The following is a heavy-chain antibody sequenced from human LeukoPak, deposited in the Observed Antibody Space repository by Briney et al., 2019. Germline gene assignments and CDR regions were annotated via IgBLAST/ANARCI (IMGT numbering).Heavy chain of an antibody. CDR2: IYCHDDK. V-gene: IGHV2-5*01. CDR1: GFSLSASGVG. J-gene: IGHJ4*02. D-gene: IGHD3-10*01. CDR3: AHSRPITMVRRLIINSLYFVC. Sequence: SGPTLVNPTQTLTLNCTFSGFSLSASGVGVGWIRQTPGKALEWLLLIYCHDDKHYSPQLKSRLTITQETSSNHVVLTMTDMDPVDTATYYCAHSRPITMVRRLIINSLYFVCLGQGTLVTDSS.